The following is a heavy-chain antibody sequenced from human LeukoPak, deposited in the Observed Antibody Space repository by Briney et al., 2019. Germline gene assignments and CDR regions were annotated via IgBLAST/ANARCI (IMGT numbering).Heavy chain of an antibody. CDR3: AKGGYSYGTDFDY. D-gene: IGHD5-18*01. V-gene: IGHV3-30*18. CDR2: MSYDEGNE. Sequence: GGSLRLSCAASGFTFSSYGMHWVRQAPGMGLEWVAVMSYDEGNEYYADSVKGRFSISRDNSKNTLYLQMNSLRAEDTAVYYCAKGGYSYGTDFDYWGQGTLVTVSS. CDR1: GFTFSSYG. J-gene: IGHJ4*02.